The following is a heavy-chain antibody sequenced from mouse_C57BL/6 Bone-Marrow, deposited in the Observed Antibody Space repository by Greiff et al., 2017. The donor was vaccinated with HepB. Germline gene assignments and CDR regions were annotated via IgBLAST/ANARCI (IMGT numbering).Heavy chain of an antibody. D-gene: IGHD1-1*01. CDR1: GYAFTNYL. CDR3: ARGSRGSRGDY. Sequence: QVQLQQSGAELVRPGTSVKVSCKASGYAFTNYLIEWVKQRPGQGLEWIGVINPGSGGTNYNEKFKGKATLTADKSSSTAYMQLSSLTSEDSAVYFCARGSRGSRGDYWGQGTTLTVSS. J-gene: IGHJ2*01. V-gene: IGHV1-54*01. CDR2: INPGSGGT.